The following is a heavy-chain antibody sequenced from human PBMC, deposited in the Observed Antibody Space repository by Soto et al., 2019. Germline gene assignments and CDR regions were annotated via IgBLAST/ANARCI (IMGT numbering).Heavy chain of an antibody. Sequence: GGSLRLSCAASGFTFSSYCMSWVRQAPGKGLEWVANIKQDGSEKYYADSVKGRFTISRDNAKNSLYLQMNSLRAEDAAAYYCAGGAWCRMRGDAFDIWGQGTMVTVSS. CDR2: IKQDGSEK. CDR1: GFTFSSYC. J-gene: IGHJ3*02. V-gene: IGHV3-7*04. CDR3: AGGAWCRMRGDAFDI. D-gene: IGHD2-8*02.